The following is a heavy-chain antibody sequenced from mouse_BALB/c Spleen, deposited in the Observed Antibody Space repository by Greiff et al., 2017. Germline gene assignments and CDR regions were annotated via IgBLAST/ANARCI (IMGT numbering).Heavy chain of an antibody. Sequence: VQLQQSGPGLVQPSQSLSITCTVSGFSLTSYGVHWVRQSPGKGLEWLGVIWSGGSTDYNAAFISRLSISKDNSKSQVFFKMNSLQANDTAIYYCARTTEEDYPYAMDYWGQGTSVTVSS. D-gene: IGHD2-4*01. CDR2: IWSGGST. J-gene: IGHJ4*01. CDR3: ARTTEEDYPYAMDY. CDR1: GFSLTSYG. V-gene: IGHV2-2*02.